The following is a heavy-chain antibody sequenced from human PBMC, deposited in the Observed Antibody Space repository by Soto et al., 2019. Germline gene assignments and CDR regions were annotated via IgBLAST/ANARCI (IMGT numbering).Heavy chain of an antibody. V-gene: IGHV3-7*03. CDR1: GFTFSSYW. J-gene: IGHJ4*02. D-gene: IGHD3-22*01. Sequence: GGSLRLSFAASGFTFSSYWMSWVRQAPGKGLEWVANIKQDGSEKYYVDSVKGRFTISRDNAKNSLYLQMNSLRAGDTAVYYCARFLPRITMIVVVITTGFDYWGQGTLVTVSS. CDR2: IKQDGSEK. CDR3: ARFLPRITMIVVVITTGFDY.